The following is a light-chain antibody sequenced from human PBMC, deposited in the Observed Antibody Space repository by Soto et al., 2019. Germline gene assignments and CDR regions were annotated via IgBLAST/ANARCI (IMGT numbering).Light chain of an antibody. Sequence: AIQLTQSPSSLSASVGDRVTITCRASQGISSAFAWYQQEPGKVPKLLIYDVFSLQSGVPSRFSGSGSGTDFTLTISSLQPEDFATYYCQQFETYPLTFGQGTRLEVK. CDR3: QQFETYPLT. V-gene: IGKV1-13*02. CDR2: DVF. J-gene: IGKJ5*01. CDR1: QGISSA.